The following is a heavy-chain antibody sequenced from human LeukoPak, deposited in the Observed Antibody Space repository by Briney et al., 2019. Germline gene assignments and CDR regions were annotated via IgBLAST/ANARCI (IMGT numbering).Heavy chain of an antibody. V-gene: IGHV3-23*01. D-gene: IGHD2-21*01. CDR1: GFTFSSYA. CDR2: ISGSYTT. Sequence: GGSLRLSCAASGFTFSSYAMSWVRQAPGKGLEWVSAISGSYTTYYADSVRGRFTISRDNSKNTLYMQLNSLRAEDTAVYYCAKSKEDCCGSFDPWGQGTLVTVSS. CDR3: AKSKEDCCGSFDP. J-gene: IGHJ5*02.